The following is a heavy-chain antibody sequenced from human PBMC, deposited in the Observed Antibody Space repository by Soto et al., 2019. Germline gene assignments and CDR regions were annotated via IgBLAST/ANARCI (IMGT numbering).Heavy chain of an antibody. V-gene: IGHV1-69*04. J-gene: IGHJ4*02. CDR2: IIPILGIS. D-gene: IGHD2-21*02. Sequence: SVKFSCKASGYTFTSYAMHWVRQAPGQVLECMVRIIPILGISNYXXKVQGRVXXTSDKSTSTAXVELSXLRSEDTAVYYCARDRGDGGENYWGQGPLXTVS. CDR1: GYTFTSYA. CDR3: ARDRGDGGENY.